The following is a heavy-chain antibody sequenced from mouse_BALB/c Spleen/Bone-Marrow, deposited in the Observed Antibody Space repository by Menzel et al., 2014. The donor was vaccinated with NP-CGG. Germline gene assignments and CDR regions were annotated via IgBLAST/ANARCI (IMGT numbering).Heavy chain of an antibody. CDR3: ARHAYYDQTEVSFVY. CDR1: GFTFSNYG. V-gene: IGHV5-9-2*01. J-gene: IGHJ3*01. CDR2: ISGGGSYT. D-gene: IGHD2-4*01. Sequence: EVQPQESGGGLVKSGGSLKLSCAASGFTFSNYGMSWVRQTPEKRLEWVATISGGGSYTFYSDSVKGRFTISRDNAKNNLYLQLSSLRSEDTALYYCARHAYYDQTEVSFVYWGQGTLVTVSA.